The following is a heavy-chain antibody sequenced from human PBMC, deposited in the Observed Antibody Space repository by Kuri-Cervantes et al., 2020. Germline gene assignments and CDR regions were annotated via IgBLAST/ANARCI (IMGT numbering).Heavy chain of an antibody. CDR2: ISYDGSNK. Sequence: GESLKISCAASGFTFSSYAMHWVRQALGKGLEWVAVISYDGSNKYYADSVKGRFTISRDNSKNTLYLQMNSLRSEDTAVYYCARGPITGTIFDAFDIWGQGTMVTVSS. CDR3: ARGPITGTIFDAFDI. J-gene: IGHJ3*02. V-gene: IGHV3-30*04. CDR1: GFTFSSYA. D-gene: IGHD1-7*01.